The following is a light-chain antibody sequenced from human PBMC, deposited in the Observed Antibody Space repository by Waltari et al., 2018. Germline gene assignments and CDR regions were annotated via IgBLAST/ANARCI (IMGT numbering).Light chain of an antibody. Sequence: QLVLTQSPSASASLGASVNLTCTLSSWHTSNVIAWLQQQPGKGPRFLMKVNSDGSHSKGDDIPDRFSGSSSGAERYLSISSLQSEDDADYYCQTGGHGTWVFGGGTKVTVL. CDR1: SWHTSNV. CDR2: VNSDGSH. V-gene: IGLV4-69*01. J-gene: IGLJ3*02. CDR3: QTGGHGTWV.